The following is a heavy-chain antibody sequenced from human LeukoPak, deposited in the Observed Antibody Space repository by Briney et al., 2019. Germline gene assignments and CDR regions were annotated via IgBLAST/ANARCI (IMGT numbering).Heavy chain of an antibody. D-gene: IGHD2-2*01. V-gene: IGHV4-30-2*01. CDR1: GGSISSGAYY. CDR3: ARTDCSSTSCYLEMDYMDV. Sequence: PSQTLSLTCTVSGGSISSGAYYWTWIRQPPGKGLEWIGYIYHSGSTYYNPSLKSRVTISVDRSKNQFSLKLSSVTAADTAVYYCARTDCSSTSCYLEMDYMDVWGKGTTVTVSS. J-gene: IGHJ6*03. CDR2: IYHSGST.